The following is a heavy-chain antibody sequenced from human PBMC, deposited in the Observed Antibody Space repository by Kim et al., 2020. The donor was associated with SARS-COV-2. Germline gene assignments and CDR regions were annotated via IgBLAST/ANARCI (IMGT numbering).Heavy chain of an antibody. CDR1: GFTFSSYG. V-gene: IGHV3-33*01. Sequence: GGSLRLSCAASGFTFSSYGMHWVRQAPGKGLEWVAVIWYDGSNKYYADSVKGRFTISRDNSKNTLYLQMNSLRAEDTAVYYCARAHANYDSTPYGGGYYFDYWGQGTLVTVSS. D-gene: IGHD3-22*01. CDR3: ARAHANYDSTPYGGGYYFDY. J-gene: IGHJ4*02. CDR2: IWYDGSNK.